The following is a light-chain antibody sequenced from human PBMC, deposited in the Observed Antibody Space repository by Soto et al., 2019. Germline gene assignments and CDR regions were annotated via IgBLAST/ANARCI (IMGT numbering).Light chain of an antibody. CDR3: CSHSSSITWM. CDR2: EVA. V-gene: IGLV2-14*03. J-gene: IGLJ3*02. Sequence: QSALTQTASVSGSPGQSINMSCTGTSSDVGGYNFVSWYQQHPGKAPKLIVHEVANRLSGVSGRFSGSKSGNTAFLTISGLQDEDEAVYYCCSHSSSITWMFGGGTKLTVL. CDR1: SSDVGGYNF.